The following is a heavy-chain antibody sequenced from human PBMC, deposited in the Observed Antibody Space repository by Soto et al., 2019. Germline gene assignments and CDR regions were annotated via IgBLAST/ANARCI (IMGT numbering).Heavy chain of an antibody. Sequence: PSETLSLTCTVSGDSFSSYYWSWVRQSPGKGLEWIAYIYYTGSIIYNPSLKSRVSMSVDLSMKQFSLQLHSVTAADTAVYFCARMTTLENYFDLWGQGTLVTVSS. CDR3: ARMTTLENYFDL. D-gene: IGHD4-17*01. V-gene: IGHV4-59*01. CDR2: IYYTGSI. CDR1: GDSFSSYY. J-gene: IGHJ4*02.